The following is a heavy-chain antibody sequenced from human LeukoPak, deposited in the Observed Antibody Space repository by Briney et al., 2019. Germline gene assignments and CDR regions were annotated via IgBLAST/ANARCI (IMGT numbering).Heavy chain of an antibody. CDR3: ARVNTPVATFDY. CDR1: GYSIGSTYY. V-gene: IGHV4-38-2*02. J-gene: IGHJ4*02. CDR2: ISHSGGT. D-gene: IGHD5-18*01. Sequence: SETLSLTCTVSGYSIGSTYYGGWIRQPPGKGLEWIASISHSGGTYCNPSLKSRVTISVDTSKNQFSLKLSSVTAADTAVYYCARVNTPVATFDYWGQGTLVTVSS.